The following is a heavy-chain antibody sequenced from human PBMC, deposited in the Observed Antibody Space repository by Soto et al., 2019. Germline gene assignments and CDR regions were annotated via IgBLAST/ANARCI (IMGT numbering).Heavy chain of an antibody. D-gene: IGHD5-18*01. V-gene: IGHV4-30-4*01. CDR2: IYYSGST. J-gene: IGHJ4*02. CDR3: ASTSFGYSYGYRY. Sequence: TSETLSLTCTVSGGSISSGDYYWSWIRQPPGKGLEWIGYIYYSGSTYYNPSLKSRVTISVDTSKNQFSLKLSSVTAADTAVYYCASTSFGYSYGYRYWGQGTLVTVSS. CDR1: GGSISSGDYY.